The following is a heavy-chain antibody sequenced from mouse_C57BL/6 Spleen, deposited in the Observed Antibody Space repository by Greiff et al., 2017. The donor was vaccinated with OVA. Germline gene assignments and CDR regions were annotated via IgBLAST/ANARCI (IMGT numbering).Heavy chain of an antibody. Sequence: EVKLMESGPELVKPGASVKISCKASGYSFTGYYMNWVKQSPEKSLEWIGEINPSTGGTTYNQKFKAKATLTVDKSSSTAYMQLKSLTSEDSAVYYCARGGVTAWFAYWGQGTLVTVSA. D-gene: IGHD2-1*01. CDR2: INPSTGGT. V-gene: IGHV1-42*01. CDR3: ARGGVTAWFAY. J-gene: IGHJ3*01. CDR1: GYSFTGYY.